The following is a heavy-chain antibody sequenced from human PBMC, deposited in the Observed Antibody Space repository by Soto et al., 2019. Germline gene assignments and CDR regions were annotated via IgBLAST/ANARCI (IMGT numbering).Heavy chain of an antibody. CDR2: IYSGGST. CDR1: GFTVSNNY. D-gene: IGHD2-2*02. Sequence: EVQLVETGGGLIQPGWYLRLSCAASGFTVSNNYMSWVRQAPGKGLEWVSLIYSGGSTFYADSVKGRFTISRDNSKNTLFLQMNSLRAEDTAVYFCATYTSLDYWGQGTLVTVSS. CDR3: ATYTSLDY. J-gene: IGHJ4*02. V-gene: IGHV3-53*02.